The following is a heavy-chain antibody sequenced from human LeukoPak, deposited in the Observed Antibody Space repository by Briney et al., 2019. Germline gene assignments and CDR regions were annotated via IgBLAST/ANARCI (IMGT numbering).Heavy chain of an antibody. Sequence: PGGSLRLSCAASGFTFSSYSMNWVRQAPGKGLEWVSSISSSSSYIYYADSVKGRFTISRDNAKNSLYLQVNSLRAEDTAVYYCARDAIVVPAAIRQGFMDVWGKGTTVTISS. CDR2: ISSSSSYI. D-gene: IGHD2-2*01. CDR3: ARDAIVVPAAIRQGFMDV. V-gene: IGHV3-21*01. CDR1: GFTFSSYS. J-gene: IGHJ6*03.